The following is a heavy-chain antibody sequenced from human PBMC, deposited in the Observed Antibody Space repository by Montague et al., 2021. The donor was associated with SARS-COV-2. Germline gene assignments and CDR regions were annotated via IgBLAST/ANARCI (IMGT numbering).Heavy chain of an antibody. Sequence: SLSLSCAASGFTFSSYAMSLVRQAPGKGLEWVSAISGSCGSTYYSDSVKGRFTISRNNSKNTLYLQMNSLRAEDTAVYYCRVGNYYDSISDYWGQGTLVTVSS. J-gene: IGHJ4*02. CDR1: GFTFSSYA. CDR2: ISGSCGST. D-gene: IGHD3-22*01. V-gene: IGHV3-23*01. CDR3: RVGNYYDSISDY.